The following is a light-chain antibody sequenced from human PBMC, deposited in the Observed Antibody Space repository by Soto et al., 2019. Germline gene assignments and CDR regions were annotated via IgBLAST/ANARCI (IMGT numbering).Light chain of an antibody. V-gene: IGLV1-40*01. CDR3: QSYDSSLSGWV. CDR2: GNS. Sequence: QSVLTQPPSVSGAPGQRVTISCTGGSSNIGAGYDVHWYQQLPGTAPKLLIYGNSNRPSGVPDRFSGSKSGTSASLAITGLQVEDEADYYCQSYDSSLSGWVFGGGTKLAVL. J-gene: IGLJ3*02. CDR1: SSNIGAGYD.